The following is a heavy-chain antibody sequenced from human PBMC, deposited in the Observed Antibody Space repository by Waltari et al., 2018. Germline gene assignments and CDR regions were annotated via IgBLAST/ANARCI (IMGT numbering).Heavy chain of an antibody. V-gene: IGHV4-61*09. Sequence: QVQLQESGPGLVKPSQTLSLTCTAFGGSISSGRYYWSWLRPPAGKGLEWIGYIYTSGSTNYNPSLKSRVTISVDTSKNQFSLKLSSVTAADTAVYYCARGTITMVQGAILPDYWGQGTLVTVSS. J-gene: IGHJ4*02. CDR1: GGSISSGRYY. CDR2: IYTSGST. CDR3: ARGTITMVQGAILPDY. D-gene: IGHD3-10*01.